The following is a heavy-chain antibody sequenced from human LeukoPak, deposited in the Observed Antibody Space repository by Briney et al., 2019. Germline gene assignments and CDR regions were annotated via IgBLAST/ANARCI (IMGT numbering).Heavy chain of an antibody. D-gene: IGHD2-2*01. J-gene: IGHJ4*02. Sequence: GGSLRLSCAASGFTFSSYSMNWVRQAPGKGLEWVAFIRYDGSNKYYADSVKGRFTISRDTPKNTLYLEMNNLRDEDTAVYYCAISTYDYWGQGTLVTVSS. CDR1: GFTFSSYS. CDR3: AISTYDY. CDR2: IRYDGSNK. V-gene: IGHV3-30*02.